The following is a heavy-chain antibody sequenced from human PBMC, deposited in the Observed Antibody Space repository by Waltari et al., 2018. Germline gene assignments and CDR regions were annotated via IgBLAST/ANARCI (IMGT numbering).Heavy chain of an antibody. CDR2: ISRTSGSM. J-gene: IGHJ6*02. Sequence: EVQLVESGGDLIQPGGSLRLSCAVSGLTFSIYSMNWVRQVPGKGLEWVSDISRTSGSMYYADSVKGRCTISRDNTRKSVYLQMNSLRVEDSAVYYCASGQDGTSFVLSFWGQGTKVTVSS. CDR3: ASGQDGTSFVLSF. V-gene: IGHV3-48*01. D-gene: IGHD3-16*01. CDR1: GLTFSIYS.